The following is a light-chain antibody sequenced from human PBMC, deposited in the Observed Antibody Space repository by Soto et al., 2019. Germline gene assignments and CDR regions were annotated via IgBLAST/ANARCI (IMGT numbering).Light chain of an antibody. Sequence: DIQMTQSPSSLAASVGDRVTITCRASQTINRYVTWYQQKPGEPPKLLLYAASTWHSGVPSRFGGGGSGTDFTLTISSLLHEFFANYYCQQTFSPPRTFGRGTKLEI. CDR1: QTINRY. CDR2: AAS. J-gene: IGKJ1*01. CDR3: QQTFSPPRT. V-gene: IGKV1-39*01.